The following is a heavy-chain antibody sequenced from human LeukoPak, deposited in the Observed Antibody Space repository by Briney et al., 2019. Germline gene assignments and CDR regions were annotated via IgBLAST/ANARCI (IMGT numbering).Heavy chain of an antibody. CDR2: INWNSGRV. D-gene: IGHD5-24*01. J-gene: IGHJ4*02. CDR3: TQSAAYEMESRLEY. Sequence: GRSLRLSCAASGFTFANYAMHWTRQAPGNGLEWVSGINWNSGRVAYADSVKGRFTVSRDNAKNSLYLQMNSLRGDDTAFYYCTQSAAYEMESRLEYWGRGALVTVSS. CDR1: GFTFANYA. V-gene: IGHV3-9*01.